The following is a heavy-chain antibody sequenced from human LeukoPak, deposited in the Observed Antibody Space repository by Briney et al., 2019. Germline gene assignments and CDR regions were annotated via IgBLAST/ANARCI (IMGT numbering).Heavy chain of an antibody. CDR2: INPSGGST. CDR3: ARDPSIAAVPYYYMDV. Sequence: GASVKVSCKASGYTFTSYGISWVRQAPGQGLEWMGIINPSGGSTSYAQKFQGRVTMTRDMSTSTVCMELSSLRSEDTAVYYCARDPSIAAVPYYYMDVWGKGTTVTVSS. D-gene: IGHD6-13*01. V-gene: IGHV1-46*01. J-gene: IGHJ6*03. CDR1: GYTFTSYG.